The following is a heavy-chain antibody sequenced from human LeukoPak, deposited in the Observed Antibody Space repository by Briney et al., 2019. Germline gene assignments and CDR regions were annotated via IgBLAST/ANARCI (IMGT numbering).Heavy chain of an antibody. CDR1: GFAFRNYY. CDR2: ISNSGTII. J-gene: IGHJ4*02. D-gene: IGHD2-8*01. CDR3: ARDLAMAGRDLDY. V-gene: IGHV3-11*01. Sequence: GGSLRLSCAASGFAFRNYYMDWIRQAPGKGLEWVAYISNSGTIIYYAETVKGRFTISKDNAKNSLYLQMNSLRAEDTALYYCARDLAMAGRDLDYWGQGTLVTVSS.